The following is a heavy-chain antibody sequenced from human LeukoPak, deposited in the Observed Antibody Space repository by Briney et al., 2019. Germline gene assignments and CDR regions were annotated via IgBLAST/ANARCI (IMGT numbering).Heavy chain of an antibody. CDR1: GGSISSSSYY. CDR2: IYYSGST. J-gene: IGHJ4*02. Sequence: PSETLSLTCTVSGGSISSSSYYWGWIRQPPGKGLEWIGSIYYSGSTYYNPSLKSRVTISVDTSKNQFSLKLSSVTAADTAVYYCASSGTHCSSTSCYHLLVDYWGQGILVTVSS. CDR3: ASSGTHCSSTSCYHLLVDY. D-gene: IGHD2-2*01. V-gene: IGHV4-39*01.